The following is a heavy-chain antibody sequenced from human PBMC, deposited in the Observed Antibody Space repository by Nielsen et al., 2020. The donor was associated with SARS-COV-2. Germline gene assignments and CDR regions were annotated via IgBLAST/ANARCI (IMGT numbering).Heavy chain of an antibody. V-gene: IGHV3-21*01. Sequence: GGSLRLSCAASGFTFSSYSMNWVRQAPGKGLEWVSSISSSSSYIYYADSVKGRFTISRDNAKNSLYLQMNSLRAEDTAVYYCAREGEYYGSGSYYYYFDYWGQGTLVTVSS. CDR3: AREGEYYGSGSYYYYFDY. D-gene: IGHD3-10*01. CDR2: ISSSSSYI. J-gene: IGHJ4*02. CDR1: GFTFSSYS.